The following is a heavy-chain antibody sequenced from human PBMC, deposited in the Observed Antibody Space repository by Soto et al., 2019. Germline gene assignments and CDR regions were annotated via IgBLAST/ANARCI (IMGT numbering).Heavy chain of an antibody. CDR3: ARDRYCSSTSCYPYYYYYYGMDV. CDR1: GFTFSDYY. Sequence: GSLRLSCAASGFTFSDYYMSWIRQAPGKGLEWVSYISSSGSTIYYADSVKGRFTISRDNAKNSLYLQMNSLRAEDTAVYYCARDRYCSSTSCYPYYYYYYGMDVWGQGTTVTVSS. D-gene: IGHD2-2*01. J-gene: IGHJ6*02. V-gene: IGHV3-11*01. CDR2: ISSSGSTI.